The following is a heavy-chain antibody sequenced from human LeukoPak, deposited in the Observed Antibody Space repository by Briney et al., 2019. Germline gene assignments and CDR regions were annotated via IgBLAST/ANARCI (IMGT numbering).Heavy chain of an antibody. J-gene: IGHJ6*03. Sequence: PGGSLRLSCAASGFTFSSYWMTWVRQTPGKGLEWVANIKQDGIEMYYVDSVKGRFTISRDNAENSLYMQMNSLRAEDTAVYYCARVGEFLRSPYYYMDVWGTGTTVTVSS. CDR3: ARVGEFLRSPYYYMDV. D-gene: IGHD3-3*01. CDR2: IKQDGIEM. V-gene: IGHV3-7*01. CDR1: GFTFSSYW.